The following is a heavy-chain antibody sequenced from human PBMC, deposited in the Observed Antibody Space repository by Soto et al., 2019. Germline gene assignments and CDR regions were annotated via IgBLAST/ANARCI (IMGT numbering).Heavy chain of an antibody. D-gene: IGHD4-17*01. CDR2: ISYDGSNK. J-gene: IGHJ6*02. CDR1: GFTFRSYA. V-gene: IGHV3-30-3*01. Sequence: QVQLVEPGGGVVQPGRSLRLSCAASGFTFRSYAMHWVRQAPGKGLEWVAVISYDGSNKYYADSVKGRFTISRDNSKNTLYLQMNSLKAEDTAVYYCASEGIGHLQKNYGDYAPYYPVMDVWGQGTTVTVSS. CDR3: ASEGIGHLQKNYGDYAPYYPVMDV.